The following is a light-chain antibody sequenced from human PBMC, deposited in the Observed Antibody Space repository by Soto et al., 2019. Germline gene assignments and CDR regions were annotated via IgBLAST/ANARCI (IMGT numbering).Light chain of an antibody. CDR2: EVS. CDR1: SSDVGGYNY. CDR3: SSYAGSNNVV. V-gene: IGLV2-8*01. J-gene: IGLJ2*01. Sequence: QSALTQPPSASGSPGQSVTISCTGNSSDVGGYNYVSWYQQHPGKAPKLMIYEVSKRPSGVPDRFSGSKSGNTASLTVSGLQAEDEADYYCSSYAGSNNVVFGGGTKLTFL.